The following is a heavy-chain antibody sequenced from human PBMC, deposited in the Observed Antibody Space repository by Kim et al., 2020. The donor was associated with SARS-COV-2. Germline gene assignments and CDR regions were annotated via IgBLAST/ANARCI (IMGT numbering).Heavy chain of an antibody. V-gene: IGHV3-21*06. Sequence: GGSLRLSCTASGFIFSSYSMNWVRQVPGKGLEWVSYIDSTSTYIYYSDSVKGRFTISRDNAQTSLFLEMNSLRVEDSALYYCAKQHPSGSDYYDLWGHGTLVTVSS. J-gene: IGHJ4*01. CDR3: AKQHPSGSDYYDL. CDR1: GFIFSSYS. D-gene: IGHD6-13*01. CDR2: IDSTSTYI.